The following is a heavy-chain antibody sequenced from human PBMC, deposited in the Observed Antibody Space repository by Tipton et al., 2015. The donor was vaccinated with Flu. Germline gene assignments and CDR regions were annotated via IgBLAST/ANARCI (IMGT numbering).Heavy chain of an antibody. J-gene: IGHJ3*02. V-gene: IGHV4-61*02. CDR3: ARYRGSNARGEGNEAFDI. CDR1: GGSISSGSYF. Sequence: TLSLTCIVSGGSISSGSYFWSWIRQPAGKGLQWIGRIYTNGRTNYNPSLESRVSISADTSKNEFSLSLSSVTAADTAMYYCARYRGSNARGEGNEAFDIWGQGTMVSVSS. CDR2: IYTNGRT. D-gene: IGHD1-26*01.